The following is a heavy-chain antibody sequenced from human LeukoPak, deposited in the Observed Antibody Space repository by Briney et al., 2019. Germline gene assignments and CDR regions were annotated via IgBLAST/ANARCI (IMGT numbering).Heavy chain of an antibody. CDR1: GGTFSSYA. CDR3: ATVPVPGYCSSTSCYVFDY. D-gene: IGHD2-2*01. V-gene: IGHV1-69*04. CDR2: IIPILGIA. J-gene: IGHJ4*02. Sequence: SVKVSCKASGGTFSSYAISWVRQAPGQGLEWMGRIIPILGIANYAQKFQGRVTITADKSTSTAYMELSSLRSEDTAVYYCATVPVPGYCSSTSCYVFDYWGQGTLVTVSS.